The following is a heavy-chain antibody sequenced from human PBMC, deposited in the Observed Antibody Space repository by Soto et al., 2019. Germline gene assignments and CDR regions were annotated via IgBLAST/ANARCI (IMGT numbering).Heavy chain of an antibody. CDR1: GFTFSSYS. D-gene: IGHD6-19*01. V-gene: IGHV3-21*01. J-gene: IGHJ4*02. CDR3: AREGIAVAGYYFDY. Sequence: EVQLVDSGGGLVKPGGSLRLSCAASGFTFSSYSMNWVRQAPGKGLEWVSSISSSSSYIYYADSVKGRFTISRDNAKNSLYLQMNSLRAEDTAVYYCAREGIAVAGYYFDYWGQGTLVTVSS. CDR2: ISSSSSYI.